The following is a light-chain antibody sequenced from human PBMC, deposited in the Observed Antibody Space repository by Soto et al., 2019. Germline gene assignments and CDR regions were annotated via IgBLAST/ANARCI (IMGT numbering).Light chain of an antibody. Sequence: QSVLTQPASVSGSPGQSITISGTGTSSVVGSYILVSWYQQHPGKAPKLMIYEGSKRPSGVSNRFSGSKSGNTASLTISGLQAEDEADYYCCSYAGSSTFVFGTGTKVTVL. CDR2: EGS. J-gene: IGLJ1*01. CDR3: CSYAGSSTFV. CDR1: SSVVGSYIL. V-gene: IGLV2-23*01.